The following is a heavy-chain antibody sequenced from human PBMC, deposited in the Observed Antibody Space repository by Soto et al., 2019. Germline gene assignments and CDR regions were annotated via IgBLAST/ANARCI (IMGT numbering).Heavy chain of an antibody. CDR3: ASTGYCSGGSCYSGWFDP. V-gene: IGHV1-18*01. D-gene: IGHD2-15*01. CDR2: ISAYNCNT. J-gene: IGHJ5*02. Sequence: QVQLVQSGAEVKKPGASVKVSCKASGYTFTSYGISWVRQAPGQGLEWMGWISAYNCNTNYAQKLQGRVTMTTDTSTSTAYMELRSLRSDDPAVYYCASTGYCSGGSCYSGWFDPWGQGTLVTVSS. CDR1: GYTFTSYG.